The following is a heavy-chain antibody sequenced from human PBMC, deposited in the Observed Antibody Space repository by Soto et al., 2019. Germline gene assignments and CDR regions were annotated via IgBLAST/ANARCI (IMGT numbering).Heavy chain of an antibody. CDR1: GGTFRNYA. D-gene: IGHD6-13*01. CDR3: AIPLPKQQLVRGAFDH. V-gene: IGHV1-69*01. J-gene: IGHJ4*02. CDR2: SIPVFGTA. Sequence: QVQLVQSGAEVKKPGSSVKLSCQPSGGTFRNYAINWVRQAPGQGLEWMGGSIPVFGTANYAQTFQGRFTITADESTSTAYMELSSLRSEDTAVYYCAIPLPKQQLVRGAFDHWGQGTLVTVAS.